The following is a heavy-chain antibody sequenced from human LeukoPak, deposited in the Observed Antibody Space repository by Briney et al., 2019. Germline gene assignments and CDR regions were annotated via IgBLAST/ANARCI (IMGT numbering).Heavy chain of an antibody. Sequence: QPGRSLRLSCAASGFTFSSYAMHWVRQAPGKGLEWVAVISYDGSNKYYADSVKGRFTISRDNSKNTLYLQMSSLRAEDTAVYYCARDTDYYDSSYYFDYWGQGTLVTVSS. CDR1: GFTFSSYA. CDR2: ISYDGSNK. D-gene: IGHD3-22*01. V-gene: IGHV3-30-3*01. CDR3: ARDTDYYDSSYYFDY. J-gene: IGHJ4*02.